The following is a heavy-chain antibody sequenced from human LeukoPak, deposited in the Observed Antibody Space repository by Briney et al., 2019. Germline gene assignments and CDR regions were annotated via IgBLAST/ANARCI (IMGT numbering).Heavy chain of an antibody. J-gene: IGHJ4*02. CDR1: GFSFRNYA. V-gene: IGHV3-23*01. CDR3: AKLPFVGPTPFDD. D-gene: IGHD1-26*01. Sequence: GGSLRLSCAASGFSFRNYAMSWVRQAPGQGLEWVSGISGGGTSTYYADSVKGRFTIFRDNSKDTVYLEMHSVRAEDTAVYYCAKLPFVGPTPFDDWGRGALVTVSS. CDR2: ISGGGTST.